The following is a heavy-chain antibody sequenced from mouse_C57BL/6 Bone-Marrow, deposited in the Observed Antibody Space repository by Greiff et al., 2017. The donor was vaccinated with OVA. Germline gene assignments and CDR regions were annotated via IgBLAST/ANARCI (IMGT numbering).Heavy chain of an antibody. CDR2: INPNNGGT. CDR3: ARRCLRSAWFAD. D-gene: IGHD1-1*01. V-gene: IGHV1-18*01. Sequence: VQLKQSGPELVKPGASVKIPCKASGYTFTDYNMDWVKQSPGKSLEWIGDINPNNGGTIYNQKFKGKATLTVDKSSSTAYMELRSLTSEDTAVYYCARRCLRSAWFADWGQGTLVTVSA. J-gene: IGHJ3*01. CDR1: GYTFTDYN.